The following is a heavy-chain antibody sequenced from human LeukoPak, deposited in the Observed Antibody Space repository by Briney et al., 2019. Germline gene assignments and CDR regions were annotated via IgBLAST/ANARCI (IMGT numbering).Heavy chain of an antibody. CDR2: ISYDGSNK. CDR1: GFTFSGYG. CDR3: AKDSSVLTLAY. D-gene: IGHD3-22*01. Sequence: PGGSLRLSCAASGFTFSGYGMHWVRQAPGKGLEWVAVISYDGSNKYYADSVKGRFTISRDNSKNTLYLQMNSLRAEDTAVYYCAKDSSVLTLAYWGQGTLVTVSS. V-gene: IGHV3-30*18. J-gene: IGHJ4*02.